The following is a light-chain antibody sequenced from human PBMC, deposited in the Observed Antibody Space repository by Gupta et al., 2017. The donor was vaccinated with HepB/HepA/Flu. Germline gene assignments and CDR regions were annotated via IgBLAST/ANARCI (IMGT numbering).Light chain of an antibody. CDR1: SSNIGSNY. Sequence: QSALTQPPPASGTPGQRVTISCSGSSSNIGSNYVYWYQQLPGTAPKLLIYRNSQRPSGVPDRFSGSKSGTSASLAISGLRSEDEADYYCAAWDDSLSGPVFGGGTKLTVL. CDR2: RNS. J-gene: IGLJ3*02. V-gene: IGLV1-47*01. CDR3: AAWDDSLSGPV.